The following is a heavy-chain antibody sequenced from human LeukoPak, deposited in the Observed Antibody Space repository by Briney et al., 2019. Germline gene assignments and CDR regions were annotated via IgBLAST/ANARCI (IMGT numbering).Heavy chain of an antibody. D-gene: IGHD6-13*01. CDR2: IYYSGST. CDR3: ARQSSFYSSSWYGPQPSP. Sequence: SETLSLTCTVSGGSISSSSYYWGWIRQPPGKGLEWIGSIYYSGSTYYNPSLKSRVTISVDTSKNQFSLKLSSVTAADTAVYYCARQSSFYSSSWYGPQPSPWGQGTLVTVSS. CDR1: GGSISSSSYY. J-gene: IGHJ4*02. V-gene: IGHV4-39*01.